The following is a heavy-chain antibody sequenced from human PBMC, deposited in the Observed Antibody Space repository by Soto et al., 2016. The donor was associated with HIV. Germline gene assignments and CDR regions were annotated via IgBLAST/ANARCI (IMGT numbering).Heavy chain of an antibody. CDR1: GLTVRSNY. J-gene: IGHJ4*02. CDR3: ARVGSRGYSGYDFRYFDY. CDR2: SHSGGKT. D-gene: IGHD5-12*01. Sequence: EVQLVETGGGLIQPGGSLRLSCAASGLTVRSNYMTWVRQAPGRGLEWVSTSHSGGKTDYADSVKGRFTMSRDNSLNTLYLQMSSLRAEDTAVYYCARVGSRGYSGYDFRYFDYWGQGTLVTVSS. V-gene: IGHV3-53*02.